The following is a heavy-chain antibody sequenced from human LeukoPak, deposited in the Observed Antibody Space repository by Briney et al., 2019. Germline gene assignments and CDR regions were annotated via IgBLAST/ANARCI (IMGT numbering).Heavy chain of an antibody. CDR3: ASGIQPRLSWFFDL. J-gene: IGHJ2*01. V-gene: IGHV3-11*01. CDR1: GFIFSDYY. Sequence: PGGSLRLSCAASGFIFSDYYMTWIRQAPGKGPEWVAYISSPGTTIYYVDSVKGRFTISRDNAKNSMYLQMNSLRAEDTAVYYCASGIQPRLSWFFDLWGRGTQVIVSS. D-gene: IGHD5-18*01. CDR2: ISSPGTTI.